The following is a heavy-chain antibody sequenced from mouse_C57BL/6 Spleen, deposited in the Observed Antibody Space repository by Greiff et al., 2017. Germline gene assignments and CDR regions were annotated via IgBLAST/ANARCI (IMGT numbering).Heavy chain of an antibody. D-gene: IGHD1-1*01. J-gene: IGHJ3*01. CDR1: GYSITSGYD. CDR2: ISYSGST. Sequence: EVMLVESGPGMVKPSQSLSLTCTVTGYSITSGYDWHWIRHFPGNKLEWMGYISYSGSTNYNPSLKSRISITHDTSKNHFFLKLNSVTTEDTATYYCARGDYGSSPWFAYWGQGTLVTVSA. V-gene: IGHV3-1*01. CDR3: ARGDYGSSPWFAY.